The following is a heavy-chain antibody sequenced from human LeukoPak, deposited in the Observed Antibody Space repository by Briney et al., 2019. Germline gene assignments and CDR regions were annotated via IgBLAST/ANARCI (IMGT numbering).Heavy chain of an antibody. CDR1: GGSIXSGXXY. CDR2: IYYSRTT. D-gene: IGHD1-26*01. V-gene: IGHV4-30-4*08. J-gene: IGHJ5*02. Sequence: TXXGGSIXSGXXYWSWIRQPPGKXLXGIGYIYYSRTTYYNPSLKSRVTILVDTSKNQFSLKLSSVTAADTAVYYCARVRVGAHWFDPWGQGTLVTVSS. CDR3: ARVRVGAHWFDP.